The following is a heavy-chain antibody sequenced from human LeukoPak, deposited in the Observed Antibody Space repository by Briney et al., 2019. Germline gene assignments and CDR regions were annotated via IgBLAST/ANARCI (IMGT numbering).Heavy chain of an antibody. J-gene: IGHJ4*02. CDR1: GYTLTELS. CDR2: FDPEDGET. V-gene: IGHV1-24*01. CDR3: ARGVSAEIAADNDY. Sequence: ASVKVSCKVSGYTLTELSMHWVRQAPGKGLEWMGGFDPEDGETIYAQKFQGRVTMTEDTSTDTAYMELSSLRSEDTAVYYCARGVSAEIAADNDYWGQGTLVTVSS. D-gene: IGHD6-25*01.